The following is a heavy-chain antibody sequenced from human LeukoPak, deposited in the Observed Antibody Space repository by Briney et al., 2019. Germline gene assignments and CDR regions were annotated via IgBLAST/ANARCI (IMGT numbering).Heavy chain of an antibody. J-gene: IGHJ4*02. V-gene: IGHV4-39*01. CDR3: ASGHFQSYYHDSSGYFDY. D-gene: IGHD3-22*01. CDR2: IYYSGST. Sequence: PSETLSLTCTVSGGSISSSSYYWGWIRQPPGKGLEWIGSIYYSGSTYYNPSLKSRVTISVDTSKNQFSLKLSSVTAADTAVYYCASGHFQSYYHDSSGYFDYWGQGTLVTVSS. CDR1: GGSISSSSYY.